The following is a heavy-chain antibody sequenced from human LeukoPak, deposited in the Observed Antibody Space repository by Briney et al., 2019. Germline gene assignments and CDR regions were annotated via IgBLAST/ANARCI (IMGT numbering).Heavy chain of an antibody. CDR2: INHNGNVN. J-gene: IGHJ6*02. CDR3: ARGGGLDV. Sequence: GGSLRLSCAASGFTFSSYWMNWARQAPGKGLEWVASINHNGNVNYFVDSVKGRFTISRDNAKNSLYLQMSNLRAEDTAVYFCARGGGLDVWGQGATVTVSS. D-gene: IGHD3-16*01. V-gene: IGHV3-7*03. CDR1: GFTFSSYW.